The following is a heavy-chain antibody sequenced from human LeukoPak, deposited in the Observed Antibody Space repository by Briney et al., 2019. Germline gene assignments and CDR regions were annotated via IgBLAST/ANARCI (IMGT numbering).Heavy chain of an antibody. CDR3: ARARGYSNAADV. CDR1: GGSISSGDYY. Sequence: PSETLSLTCTVSGGSISSGDYYWSWIRQPPGKGLEWIGYVSYTGSTNYNPSLKGRVTISGDTTKNQFSLKLSSVTAADTAVYYCARARGYSNAADVWGQGTTVTVSS. CDR2: VSYTGST. V-gene: IGHV4-61*08. D-gene: IGHD5-18*01. J-gene: IGHJ6*02.